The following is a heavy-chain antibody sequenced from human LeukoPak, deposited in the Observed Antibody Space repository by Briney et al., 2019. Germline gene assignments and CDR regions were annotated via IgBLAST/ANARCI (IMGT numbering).Heavy chain of an antibody. V-gene: IGHV6-1*01. D-gene: IGHD6-13*01. J-gene: IGHJ5*02. CDR3: ARDGLAAAGKGYNWFDP. Sequence: SQTLSLTCAISGDSVSSNSAAWNWIRQSPSRGLEWLGRTYYRSKWYNDYAVSVKSRITINPDTSKNQFSLQLNSVTPEDTAVYYCARDGLAAAGKGYNWFDPWGQGTLVTVSS. CDR2: TYYRSKWYN. CDR1: GDSVSSNSAA.